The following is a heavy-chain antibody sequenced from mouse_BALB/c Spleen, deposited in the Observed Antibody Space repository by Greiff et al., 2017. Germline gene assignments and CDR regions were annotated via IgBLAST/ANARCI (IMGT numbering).Heavy chain of an antibody. CDR3: ARVGNYGMDY. D-gene: IGHD2-1*01. V-gene: IGHV1-4*01. CDR2: INPSSGYT. CDR1: VYPFTSST. J-gene: IGHJ4*01. Sequence: QVQLKESGAELARPGASVQMSCQASVYPFTSSTRHWVKQRPGQGLEWIGYINPSSGYTNYNQKFKDKATLTADKSSSTAYMQLSSLTSEDSAVYYCARVGNYGMDYWGQGTSVTVSS.